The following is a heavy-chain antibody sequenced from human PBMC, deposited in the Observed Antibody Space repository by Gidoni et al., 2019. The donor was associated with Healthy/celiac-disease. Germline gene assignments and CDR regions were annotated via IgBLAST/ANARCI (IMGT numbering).Heavy chain of an antibody. CDR2: ISYDGSNN. D-gene: IGHD1-26*01. CDR3: AKYRWEIGWYFDL. J-gene: IGHJ2*01. Sequence: GKGLEWVAVISYDGSNNYYADSVKGRFTISRDNSKNTLYLQMNSLRAEDTAVDYCAKYRWEIGWYFDLWGRGTLVTVSS. V-gene: IGHV3-30*18.